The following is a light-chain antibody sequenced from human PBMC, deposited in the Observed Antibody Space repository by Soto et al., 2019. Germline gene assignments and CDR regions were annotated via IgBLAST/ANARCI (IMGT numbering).Light chain of an antibody. CDR3: SSYTSTNTLI. CDR2: DVT. J-gene: IGLJ2*01. CDR1: NSDIGAYNY. Sequence: QSALTQPASVSGSPGQSITISCTGTNSDIGAYNYVSWYQQHPGKDPKLMIYDVTNRPSGVSNRFSGSKSGNTASLTISGLQADDEADYYCSSYTSTNTLIFGGGTKLTVL. V-gene: IGLV2-14*01.